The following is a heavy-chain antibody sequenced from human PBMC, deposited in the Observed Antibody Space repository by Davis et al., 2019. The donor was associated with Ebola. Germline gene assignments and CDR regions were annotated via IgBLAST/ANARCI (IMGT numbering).Heavy chain of an antibody. CDR1: GFTFSSYG. Sequence: WGSLRLSCAASGFTFSSYGMHWVRQAPGKGLEWVAVIWYDGSNKYYADSVKGRFTISRDNSKNTLYLQMNSLRAEDTAVYYCARDRSYGYYYYGMDVWGQGTTVTVSS. D-gene: IGHD5-18*01. CDR3: ARDRSYGYYYYGMDV. V-gene: IGHV3-33*01. CDR2: IWYDGSNK. J-gene: IGHJ6*02.